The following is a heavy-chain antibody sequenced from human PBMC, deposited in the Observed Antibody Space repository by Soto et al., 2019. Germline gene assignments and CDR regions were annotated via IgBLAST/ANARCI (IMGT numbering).Heavy chain of an antibody. CDR1: GFTFSSYA. J-gene: IGHJ5*02. CDR3: AKAGGSASSWFAP. V-gene: IGHV3-23*01. Sequence: EVQLLESGGGLVQPGGSLRLSCAASGFTFSSYAMSWVRQAPGKGLEWVSAISGSGGSTYYADSVKGRFTISRDNSKNPLYLQMNSRSAGDTAVYYCAKAGGSASSWFAPWGQEPLATASS. D-gene: IGHD6-6*01. CDR2: ISGSGGST.